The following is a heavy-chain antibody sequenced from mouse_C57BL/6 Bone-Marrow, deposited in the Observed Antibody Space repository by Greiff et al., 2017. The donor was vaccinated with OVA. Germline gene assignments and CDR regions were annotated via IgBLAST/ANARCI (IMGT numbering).Heavy chain of an antibody. V-gene: IGHV5-16*01. CDR3: ARDRITTVVANWYFDV. CDR2: INYDGSST. CDR1: GFTFSDYY. Sequence: EVKLVESEGGLVQPGSSMTLSCTASGFTFSDYYMAWVRQVPEKGLEWVANINYDGSSTYYLDSLKSRFIISRDNAKNILYLQMSSLKSEDTATYYCARDRITTVVANWYFDVWGTGTTVTVSS. J-gene: IGHJ1*03. D-gene: IGHD1-1*01.